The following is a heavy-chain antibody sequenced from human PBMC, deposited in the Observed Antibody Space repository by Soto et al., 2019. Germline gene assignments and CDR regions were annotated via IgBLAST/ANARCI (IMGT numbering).Heavy chain of an antibody. CDR2: IFPLTDIP. J-gene: IGHJ4*02. V-gene: IGHV1-69*02. Sequence: QVQLVQSGTEVKKPGSSVKVSCKASGGTFRNYPINWVRQAPGQGLEWMGSIFPLTDIPDYAQNFQARLTLXXDXSTSTAYMELSSLTSDDTAMYFCARGPLVVLNYFESWGQGTPVTVSS. CDR3: ARGPLVVLNYFES. CDR1: GGTFRNYP.